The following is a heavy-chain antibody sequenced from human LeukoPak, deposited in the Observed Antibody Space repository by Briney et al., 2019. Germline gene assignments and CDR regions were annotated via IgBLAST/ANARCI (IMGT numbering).Heavy chain of an antibody. J-gene: IGHJ5*02. CDR3: ARQAYYDFWSGYYFRYNWFDP. D-gene: IGHD3-3*01. Sequence: PSETLSLTCTVSGGSISSYCWSWIRQPPGKGLEWIGYIYTSGSTNYNPSLKSRVTISVDTSKNQFSLKLSSVTAADTAVYYCARQAYYDFWSGYYFRYNWFDPWGQGTLVTVSS. V-gene: IGHV4-4*09. CDR2: IYTSGST. CDR1: GGSISSYC.